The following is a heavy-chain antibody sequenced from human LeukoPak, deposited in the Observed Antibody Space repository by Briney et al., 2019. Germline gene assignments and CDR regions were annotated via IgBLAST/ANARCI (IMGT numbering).Heavy chain of an antibody. CDR1: GGSISSYY. V-gene: IGHV4-4*07. CDR2: IFASENT. CDR3: ARTTAAATLDY. J-gene: IGHJ4*02. D-gene: IGHD6-13*01. Sequence: SETLSLTCTVSGGSISSYYWSWIRQPAGKRLDWIGRIFASENTNYNPSLKSRVTMSVDTSKNQFSLKLSSVTAADTAVYYCARTTAAATLDYWGQGTLVTVSS.